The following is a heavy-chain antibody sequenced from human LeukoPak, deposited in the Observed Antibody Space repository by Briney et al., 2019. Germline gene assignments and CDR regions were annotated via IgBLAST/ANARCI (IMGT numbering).Heavy chain of an antibody. CDR1: GYTFTSYG. Sequence: ASVKVSCKASGYTFTSYGISWVRQAPGQGLEWMGWISAYNGNTSYAQKLQGRVTMTTDTSTSTAYMELRSLRSDDTAVYYCARTGEYCSSTSCRLDYWGQGTLVTVSS. J-gene: IGHJ4*02. V-gene: IGHV1-18*01. CDR2: ISAYNGNT. CDR3: ARTGEYCSSTSCRLDY. D-gene: IGHD2-2*01.